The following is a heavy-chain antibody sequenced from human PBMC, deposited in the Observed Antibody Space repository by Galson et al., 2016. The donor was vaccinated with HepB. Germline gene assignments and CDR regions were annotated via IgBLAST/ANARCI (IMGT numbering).Heavy chain of an antibody. CDR1: GGALSSNTYS. V-gene: IGHV4-39*01. J-gene: IGHJ3*01. CDR3: ARHGYCNTDNCYPRSVFDV. D-gene: IGHD2-2*03. Sequence: SETLSLTCIVSGGALSSNTYSWGWVRQTPEKGLEWIATISYIGTTYYNPSLKSRVTISVHTSKNQFSLKLSSVTAADTALYFCARHGYCNTDNCYPRSVFDVWGQGAMVTVSS. CDR2: ISYIGTT.